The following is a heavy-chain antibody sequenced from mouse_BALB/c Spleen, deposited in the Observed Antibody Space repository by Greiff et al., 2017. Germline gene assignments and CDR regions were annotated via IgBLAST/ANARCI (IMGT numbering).Heavy chain of an antibody. J-gene: IGHJ3*01. D-gene: IGHD4-1*01. CDR1: GYAFSSYW. V-gene: IGHV1-80*01. Sequence: VQRVESGAELVRPGSSVKISCKASGYAFSSYWMNWVKQRPGQGLEWIGQIYPGDGDTNYNGKFKGKATLTADKSSSTAYMQLSSLTSEDSAVYFCARSEGELGRFAYWGQGTLVTVSA. CDR2: IYPGDGDT. CDR3: ARSEGELGRFAY.